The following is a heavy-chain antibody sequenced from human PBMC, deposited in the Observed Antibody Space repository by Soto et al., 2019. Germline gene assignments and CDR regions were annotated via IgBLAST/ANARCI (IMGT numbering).Heavy chain of an antibody. V-gene: IGHV3-23*01. CDR1: GFTFTRYA. CDR2: IGNNADFT. J-gene: IGHJ3*01. CDR3: AKDIGVFSRNVFHS. D-gene: IGHD2-8*01. Sequence: PGGSLRLSCVASGFTFTRYAINWVRQAPGKGLEWVSGIGNNADFTHYRDSVKGRFTISRDNSRNTSYLQMNSLRAEDTAIYYCAKDIGVFSRNVFHSWGQGTMVTVSS.